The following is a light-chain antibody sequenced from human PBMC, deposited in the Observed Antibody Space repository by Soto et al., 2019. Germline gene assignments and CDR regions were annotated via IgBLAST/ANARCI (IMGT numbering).Light chain of an antibody. V-gene: IGKV3-20*01. CDR2: DAS. Sequence: EIVLTQSPGTLSLSPGERATLSCRTSQSVSSSYLAWYQQKRGQAPRLLIYDASSRATGIPDRFSGSGSGTDFTLTISRLEPADSAVYDCQQYRSSPPTWTFVQGTEVEIK. CDR1: QSVSSSY. J-gene: IGKJ1*01. CDR3: QQYRSSPPTWT.